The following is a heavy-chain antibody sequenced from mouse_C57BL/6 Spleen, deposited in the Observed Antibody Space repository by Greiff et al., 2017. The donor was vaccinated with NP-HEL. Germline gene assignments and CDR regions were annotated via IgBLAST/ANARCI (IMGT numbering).Heavy chain of an antibody. CDR3: ARDRGYGSSSFDY. D-gene: IGHD1-1*01. V-gene: IGHV5-4*01. Sequence: EVQRVESGGGLVKPGGSLKLSCAASGFTFSSYAMSWVRQTPEKRLEWVATISDGGSYTYYPDNVKGRFTISRDNAKNNLYLQMSHLKSEDTAMYYCARDRGYGSSSFDYWGQGTPRTVSS. CDR1: GFTFSSYA. J-gene: IGHJ2*01. CDR2: ISDGGSYT.